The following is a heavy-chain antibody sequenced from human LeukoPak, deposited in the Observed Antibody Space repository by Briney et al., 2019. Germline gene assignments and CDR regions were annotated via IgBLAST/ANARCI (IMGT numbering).Heavy chain of an antibody. CDR3: ARDIERRYYYDSSGCFDY. D-gene: IGHD3-22*01. V-gene: IGHV3-30-3*01. CDR2: ISYDGSNK. J-gene: IGHJ4*02. CDR1: GFTFSSYA. Sequence: GGSLRLSCAASGFTFSSYAMHWVRQAPGKGLEWVAVISYDGSNKYYADSVKGRFTISRDNSKNTLYLQMNSLRAEDTAVYYCARDIERRYYYDSSGCFDYWGQGTLVTVSS.